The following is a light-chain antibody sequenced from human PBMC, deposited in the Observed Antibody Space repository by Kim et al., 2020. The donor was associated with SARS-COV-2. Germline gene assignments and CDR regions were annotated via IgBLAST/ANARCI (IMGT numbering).Light chain of an antibody. J-gene: IGLJ3*02. CDR1: VLAKKY. CDR3: YSAADNVWV. V-gene: IGLV3-27*01. Sequence: SVSPGQTVTITCSGDVLAKKYARWFQQKPGQAPVLVIYKDSERPSGVPERFSGSSSGTTVTLTISGAQVEDEADYYCYSAADNVWVFGGGTKVTVL. CDR2: KDS.